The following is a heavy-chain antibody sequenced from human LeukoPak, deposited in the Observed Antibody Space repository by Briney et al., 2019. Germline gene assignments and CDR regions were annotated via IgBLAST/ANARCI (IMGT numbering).Heavy chain of an antibody. J-gene: IGHJ4*02. D-gene: IGHD3-22*01. Sequence: GGSLRLSCAASGFTFSNYAMHWVRQAPGKGLEWVAFIRNDGSNKYYADSVKGRFTISRDNSKNTLYLQMNSLRAEDTAVYYCANRDYDTKGFDSWGQGTLVTVSS. V-gene: IGHV3-30*02. CDR1: GFTFSNYA. CDR2: IRNDGSNK. CDR3: ANRDYDTKGFDS.